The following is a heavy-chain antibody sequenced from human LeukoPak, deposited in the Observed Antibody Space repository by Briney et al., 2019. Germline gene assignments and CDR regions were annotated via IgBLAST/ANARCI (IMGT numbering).Heavy chain of an antibody. Sequence: SETLSLTCTVSGGSISTYYWSWIRQPPGKGLEWIGYISYSGSTNYNPSLKSRVTISVDTSKNQFSLRLSSVTAADTAVYFCARCRDGYPPFDYWGQGTLVTVSS. D-gene: IGHD5-24*01. CDR1: GGSISTYY. CDR2: ISYSGST. CDR3: ARCRDGYPPFDY. V-gene: IGHV4-59*01. J-gene: IGHJ4*02.